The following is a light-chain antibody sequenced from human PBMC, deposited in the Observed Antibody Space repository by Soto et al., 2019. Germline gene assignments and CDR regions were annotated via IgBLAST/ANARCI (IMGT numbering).Light chain of an antibody. CDR3: QQYNNWSLT. CDR2: GAS. CDR1: QSVSSN. Sequence: EIVMTQAPATLSVSPGERATLSCRASQSVSSNLAWYQQKPGQAPRLLIYGASTRATVIPARFSGSGSGTEFTLTTLSLQSEDFAVYYCQQYNNWSLTFGGGTQVEIK. J-gene: IGKJ4*01. V-gene: IGKV3D-15*01.